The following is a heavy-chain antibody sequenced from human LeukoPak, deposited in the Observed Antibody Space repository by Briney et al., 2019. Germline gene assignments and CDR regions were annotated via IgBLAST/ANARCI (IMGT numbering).Heavy chain of an antibody. CDR2: INPNSGGT. D-gene: IGHD1-26*01. CDR1: GYTFTGYY. V-gene: IGHV1-2*02. Sequence: VASVKVSCKASGYTFTGYYMHWVRQAPGQGLEWMGWINPNSGGTNYAQKFQGRVTMTRDTSISTAYMELSRLRSDDTAVYYCARDPPSGSYDAFDIWGQGTMVTVSS. J-gene: IGHJ3*02. CDR3: ARDPPSGSYDAFDI.